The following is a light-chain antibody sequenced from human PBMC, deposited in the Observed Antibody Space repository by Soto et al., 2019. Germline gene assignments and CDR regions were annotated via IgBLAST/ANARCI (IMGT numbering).Light chain of an antibody. Sequence: DIQMTQSPSSLSASVGDRVTITCQASPDISDYLNWVQQKPGKAPNLLIYDASNLETGVPARFGGSGSGTDFTSTISSLQPEDNATYYCQQYDTVPFSFGPGTKVDIK. CDR2: DAS. CDR3: QQYDTVPFS. J-gene: IGKJ3*01. V-gene: IGKV1-33*01. CDR1: PDISDY.